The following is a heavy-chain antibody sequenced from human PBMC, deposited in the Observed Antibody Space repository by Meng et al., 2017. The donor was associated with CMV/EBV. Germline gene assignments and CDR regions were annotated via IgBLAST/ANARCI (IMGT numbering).Heavy chain of an antibody. Sequence: SVKVSCKASGGTFSSYAISWVRQAPGQGLEWMGGIIPIFGTASYAQKFQGRVTITTDESTSTAYMELSSLRSEDTAVYYCARYLPVESIAAAGIAYYYYGMDVWGQGTTVTVSS. V-gene: IGHV1-69*05. D-gene: IGHD6-13*01. CDR2: IIPIFGTA. CDR3: ARYLPVESIAAAGIAYYYYGMDV. CDR1: GGTFSSYA. J-gene: IGHJ6*02.